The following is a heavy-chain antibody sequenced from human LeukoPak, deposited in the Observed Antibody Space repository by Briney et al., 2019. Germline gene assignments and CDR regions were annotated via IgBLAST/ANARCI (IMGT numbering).Heavy chain of an antibody. CDR1: GFTFSESW. CDR2: LNLDGSDK. V-gene: IGHV3-7*03. CDR3: ARDRVNYYDSSGFRDAFDI. J-gene: IGHJ3*02. Sequence: PGGSLRLSCVVSGFTFSESWMSWVRQAPGKGLGWVASLNLDGSDKYYVDSVKGRFTISRDNAKNSLYLQMNSLRAEDTAVYYCARDRVNYYDSSGFRDAFDIWGQGTVVTVSS. D-gene: IGHD3-22*01.